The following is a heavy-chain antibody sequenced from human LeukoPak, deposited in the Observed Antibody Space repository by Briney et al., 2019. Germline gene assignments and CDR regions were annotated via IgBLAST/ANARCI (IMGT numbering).Heavy chain of an antibody. CDR3: ARDRALWFGELSHGGFDY. Sequence: TGGSPRLSCAASGFTFSSYSMNWVRQAPGKGLEWVSSISSSSSYIYYADSVKGRFTISRDNAKNSLYLQMNSLRAEDTAVYYCARDRALWFGELSHGGFDYWGQGTLVTVSS. CDR1: GFTFSSYS. D-gene: IGHD3-10*01. CDR2: ISSSSSYI. J-gene: IGHJ4*02. V-gene: IGHV3-21*01.